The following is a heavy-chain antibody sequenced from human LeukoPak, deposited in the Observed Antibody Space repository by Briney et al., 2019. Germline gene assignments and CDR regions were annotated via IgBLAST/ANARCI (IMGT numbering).Heavy chain of an antibody. CDR3: ARDQGYSGSYSHLDAFDI. CDR1: GGSISSSSYS. V-gene: IGHV4-39*07. J-gene: IGHJ3*02. D-gene: IGHD1-26*01. CDR2: IYHSGST. Sequence: PSGTLSLTCAVSGGSISSSSYSWGWIRQPPGKGLEWIGSIYHSGSTYYNPSLKSRVTISVDTSKNQFSLKLSSVTAADTAVYYCARDQGYSGSYSHLDAFDIWGQGTMVTVSS.